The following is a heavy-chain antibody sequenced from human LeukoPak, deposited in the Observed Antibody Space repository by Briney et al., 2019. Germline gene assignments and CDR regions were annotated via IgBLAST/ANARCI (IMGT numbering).Heavy chain of an antibody. J-gene: IGHJ4*02. V-gene: IGHV3-30*02. Sequence: GGSLRLSCAASGFTFSNYGMHWVRQAPGQGLEWVSFIRYDGSNKYFADSVKGRFTVSRDNSKNIMYLQMNSLRAEDTAVYYCAKDWDDYYGSGSYLDYWGQGILVTVSS. CDR3: AKDWDDYYGSGSYLDY. D-gene: IGHD3-10*01. CDR2: IRYDGSNK. CDR1: GFTFSNYG.